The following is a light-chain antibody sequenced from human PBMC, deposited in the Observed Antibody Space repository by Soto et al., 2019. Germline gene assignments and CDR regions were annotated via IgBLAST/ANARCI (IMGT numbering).Light chain of an antibody. CDR3: SSYTTTTRPFVV. Sequence: QSALTQPASVSGSPGQSITISCAGTSSDIGDYNYVSWYQQHPGKAPKLMIYEVTNRPSGISDRFSGSKSGNTASLTISGLPAEDEADYYCSSYTTTTRPFVVFGGGTKLTVL. J-gene: IGLJ2*01. V-gene: IGLV2-14*01. CDR1: SSDIGDYNY. CDR2: EVT.